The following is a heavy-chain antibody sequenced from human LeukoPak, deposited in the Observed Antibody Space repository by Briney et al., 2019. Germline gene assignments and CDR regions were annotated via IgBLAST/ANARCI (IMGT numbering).Heavy chain of an antibody. J-gene: IGHJ4*02. CDR2: ISSSGSTI. Sequence: GGSLRLSCAASGFTFSDYYMSWIRQAPGKGLEWVSYISSSGSTIYYADSVKGRFTISGDNAKNTLYLQMNSLRAEDTAVYYCARAKYSSSWDFDYWGQGTLVTVSS. D-gene: IGHD6-13*01. CDR1: GFTFSDYY. V-gene: IGHV3-11*01. CDR3: ARAKYSSSWDFDY.